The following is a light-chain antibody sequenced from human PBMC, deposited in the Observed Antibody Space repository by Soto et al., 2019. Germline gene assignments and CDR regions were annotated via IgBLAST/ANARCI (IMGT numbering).Light chain of an antibody. CDR3: QTWGTGIHVV. J-gene: IGLJ2*01. V-gene: IGLV4-69*01. CDR1: SGHSSYD. CDR2: IKSDGSH. Sequence: QLVLTQSPSASASLGDSVNLTCTLSSGHSSYDIAWHQQQPDQGPRYLMKIKSDGSHTKGDGVPDRFSGSSSGADRYLTISSLQSEDEADYYCQTWGTGIHVVFGGGTKLTVL.